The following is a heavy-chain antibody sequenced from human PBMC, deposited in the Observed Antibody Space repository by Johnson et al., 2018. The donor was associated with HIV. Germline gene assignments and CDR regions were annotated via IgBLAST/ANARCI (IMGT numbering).Heavy chain of an antibody. J-gene: IGHJ3*02. CDR2: ISGGGSST. CDR3: ARLRGAFDI. V-gene: IGHV3-23*04. Sequence: VQVVESGGGVVQPGGSLRLSCAASGFTFDDYGMSWVRQAPGKGLEWVSTISGGGSSTYYADSVKGRFTISRDNSKNTLYLQINSLRAEDTAVYYCARLRGAFDIWGQGTMVTVSS. CDR1: GFTFDDYG.